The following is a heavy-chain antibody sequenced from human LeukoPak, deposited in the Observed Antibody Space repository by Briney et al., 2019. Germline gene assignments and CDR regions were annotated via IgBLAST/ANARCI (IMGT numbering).Heavy chain of an antibody. CDR1: GYTFTGYY. Sequence: ASVNVSCKASGYTFTGYYLHWVRQAPGQGLEWMGCVDPNTGDTNYAQKFQGRVTMTRDTSISTAYLELSRLRSDDTAVYYCARDQDYRNYVAEYWGQGTLVTVSS. J-gene: IGHJ4*02. CDR3: ARDQDYRNYVAEY. V-gene: IGHV1-2*02. D-gene: IGHD4-11*01. CDR2: VDPNTGDT.